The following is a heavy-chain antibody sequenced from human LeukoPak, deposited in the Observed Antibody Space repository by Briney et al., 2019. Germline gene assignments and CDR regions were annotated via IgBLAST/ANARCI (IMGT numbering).Heavy chain of an antibody. Sequence: PGGSLRLSCAASGFTFSSHSMSWVRQAPGKGLEWVSSISSSSSYIYYADSVKGRFTISRDNAKNSLYLQMNSLRAEDTAVYYCASLGSGYCSGGSCSIDYWGQGTLVTVSS. CDR3: ASLGSGYCSGGSCSIDY. CDR2: ISSSSSYI. J-gene: IGHJ4*02. CDR1: GFTFSSHS. V-gene: IGHV3-21*01. D-gene: IGHD2-15*01.